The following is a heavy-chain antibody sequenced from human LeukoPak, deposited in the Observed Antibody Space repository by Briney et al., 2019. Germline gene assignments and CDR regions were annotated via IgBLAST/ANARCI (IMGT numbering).Heavy chain of an antibody. J-gene: IGHJ6*02. CDR1: GFPVSNNY. CDR2: IYSGGST. CDR3: ARGVGPRGAQDV. D-gene: IGHD2-15*01. Sequence: GGSLTLSCAASGFPVSNNYMSWVRQAPGKGLEWVSVIYSGGSTYYADSVKGRFTISRDNSKNSLYLQMNSLRAEDTAVYYCARGVGPRGAQDVWGQGTTVTVSS. V-gene: IGHV3-53*01.